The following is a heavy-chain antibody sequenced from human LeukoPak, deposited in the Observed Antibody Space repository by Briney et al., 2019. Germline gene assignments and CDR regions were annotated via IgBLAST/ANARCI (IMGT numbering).Heavy chain of an antibody. D-gene: IGHD6-13*01. CDR1: GYTFTDYF. CDR3: ARAQYLTAPAGTFANS. J-gene: IGHJ4*02. CDR2: INPNSGAA. V-gene: IGHV1-2*02. Sequence: ASVRVSCKASGYTFTDYFLHWVRRAPGQEFELMGWINPNSGAAHYTQSFQGRVTMTRDTSLSTAYLQLNSLTSDDAAMYYCARAQYLTAPAGTFANSWGQETLVTVSS.